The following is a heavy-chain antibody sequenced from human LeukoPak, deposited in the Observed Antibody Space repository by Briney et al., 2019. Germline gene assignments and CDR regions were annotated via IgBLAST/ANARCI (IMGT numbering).Heavy chain of an antibody. CDR1: GGTFSSYA. CDR2: IIPIFGTA. D-gene: IGHD3-22*01. J-gene: IGHJ4*02. V-gene: IGHV1-69*13. Sequence: SMKVSRKASGGTFSSYAISWVRQAPGQGLEWMGGIIPIFGTANYAQKFQGRVTITADESTSTAYMELSSLRSEDTAVYYCARDEDYYDSSGYVWGQGTLVTVSS. CDR3: ARDEDYYDSSGYV.